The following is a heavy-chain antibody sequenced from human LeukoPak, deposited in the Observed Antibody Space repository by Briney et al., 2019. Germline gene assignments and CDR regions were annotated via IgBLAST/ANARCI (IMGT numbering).Heavy chain of an antibody. D-gene: IGHD3-9*01. CDR1: GYTFTSYG. J-gene: IGHJ4*02. V-gene: IGHV1-18*01. Sequence: ASVKVSCKASGYTFTSYGISWVRQAPGQGLEWMGWIGTYNADTDYAQKFQGRVTMTTETSTSTAYMELRSLRSDDTAVYYCARDPGQYYDILTGYYTPYYFDYWGQGTLVTVSS. CDR2: IGTYNADT. CDR3: ARDPGQYYDILTGYYTPYYFDY.